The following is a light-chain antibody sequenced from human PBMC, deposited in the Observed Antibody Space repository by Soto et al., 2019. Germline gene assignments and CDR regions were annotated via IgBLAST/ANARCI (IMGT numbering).Light chain of an antibody. J-gene: IGKJ1*01. CDR2: GAS. V-gene: IGKV3-20*01. Sequence: EIVLTQSPGTLSLSPGERATLSCRASQSVISNYLAWYQQKPGQAPRLLIYGASSRATGIPDRFSGSGSGTDFTLTISSLEPEDFAVYYCQQYNQWPPWTFGQRTKVDIK. CDR1: QSVISNY. CDR3: QQYNQWPPWT.